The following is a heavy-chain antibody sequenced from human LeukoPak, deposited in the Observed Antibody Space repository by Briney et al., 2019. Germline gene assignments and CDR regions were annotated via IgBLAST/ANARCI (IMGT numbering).Heavy chain of an antibody. D-gene: IGHD1-26*01. CDR3: ARDNDLRPIVGATTFPNEFDY. CDR2: INTSTGGT. J-gene: IGHJ4*02. CDR1: GYTFTGYY. V-gene: IGHV1-2*06. Sequence: GASVKVSCKPSGYTFTGYYLHWVRQAPGQGLEWMGRINTSTGGTKYAQNFQGRVTMTRDASISTAYMELSRLTSDDTAVYYCARDNDLRPIVGATTFPNEFDYWGQGTLVTVSS.